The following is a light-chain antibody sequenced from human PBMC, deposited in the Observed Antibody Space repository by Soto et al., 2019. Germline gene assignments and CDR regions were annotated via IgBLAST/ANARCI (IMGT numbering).Light chain of an antibody. J-gene: IGKJ4*01. Sequence: DIQMTQSPSSLSASVGDRVTITCQASQDISNYLNWYQQKPGKAPKLLIYDASNLETGVPSRFSGSGSGTDFTFTIISLQPEDIGTYYCQQYDNLQLTFGGGTKVDIK. V-gene: IGKV1-33*01. CDR1: QDISNY. CDR3: QQYDNLQLT. CDR2: DAS.